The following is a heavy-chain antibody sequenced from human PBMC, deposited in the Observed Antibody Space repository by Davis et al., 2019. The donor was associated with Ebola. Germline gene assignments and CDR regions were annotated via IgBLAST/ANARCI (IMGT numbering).Heavy chain of an antibody. D-gene: IGHD6-13*01. J-gene: IGHJ6*02. CDR3: ARLYSTDSIYYYFYGLDV. CDR2: LFYTGAT. V-gene: IGHV4-39*01. CDR1: GDSIRDSKYY. Sequence: MPSETLSLTCAVSGDSIRDSKYYWGWIRQPPGKGLEWIGTLFYTGATYYSPSLKSRVTISVDTSKDRFSLNLSSVTAADTATYYCARLYSTDSIYYYFYGLDVWGQGTTVTVSS.